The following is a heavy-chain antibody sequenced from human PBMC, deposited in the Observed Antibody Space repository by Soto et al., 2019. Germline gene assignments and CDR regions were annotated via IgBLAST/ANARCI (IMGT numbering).Heavy chain of an antibody. CDR1: GFTFSRHW. D-gene: IGHD3-10*01. CDR3: ARDMRAVPWYGGVSSAFDL. J-gene: IGHJ3*01. Sequence: EVQLLESGGGLVQPGGSLTLSCAASGFTFSRHWMHWVRQAPGKGLVWVSRIKTDGTSTSYADSVKGRFTISRDNAKHTLGLQMNSLTAEDSAVYYCARDMRAVPWYGGVSSAFDLWGQGTVVTVSS. CDR2: IKTDGTST. V-gene: IGHV3-74*01.